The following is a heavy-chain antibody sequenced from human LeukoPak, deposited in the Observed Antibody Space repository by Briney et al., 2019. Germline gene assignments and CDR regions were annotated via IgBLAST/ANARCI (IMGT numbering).Heavy chain of an antibody. CDR3: AKGPRTYCSSTSCPYYFDY. J-gene: IGHJ4*02. D-gene: IGHD2-2*01. CDR1: GFTFSSYA. CDR2: ISGSGGST. V-gene: IGHV3-23*01. Sequence: GGSLRLSCAASGFTFSSYAMSWVRQAPGKGLEWVSAISGSGGSTYYADSVKGRFTISRDNSKNTLYLQMNSLRAEDTAVYYCAKGPRTYCSSTSCPYYFDYWGQGTLVTVSS.